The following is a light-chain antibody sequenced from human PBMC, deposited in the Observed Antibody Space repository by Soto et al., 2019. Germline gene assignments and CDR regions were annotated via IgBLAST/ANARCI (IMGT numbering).Light chain of an antibody. CDR3: QQYGSS. CDR2: GAS. CDR1: QSVSSSY. J-gene: IGKJ4*01. Sequence: EILLTQSPVTLSLSPGERATLSCMASQSVSSSYLAWYQQKPGQAPRLLIYGASSRATGIPDRFSGSGSGTDFTLTISRLEPEDFAVYYCQQYGSSFGGGTKVDI. V-gene: IGKV3-20*01.